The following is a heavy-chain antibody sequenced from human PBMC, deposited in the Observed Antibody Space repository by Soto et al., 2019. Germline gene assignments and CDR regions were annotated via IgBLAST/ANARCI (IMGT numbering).Heavy chain of an antibody. D-gene: IGHD1-26*01. CDR1: GGSISSYY. V-gene: IGHV4-59*01. CDR2: IYYSGST. CDR3: ARYRGGSFYFDY. Sequence: PSETLSLTCTVSGGSISSYYWSWIRQPPGKGLEWIGYIYYSGSTNYNPSLKSRVTISVDTSKNQFSLKLSSVTAAGTAVYSCARYRGGSFYFDYWGQGTLVTVSS. J-gene: IGHJ4*02.